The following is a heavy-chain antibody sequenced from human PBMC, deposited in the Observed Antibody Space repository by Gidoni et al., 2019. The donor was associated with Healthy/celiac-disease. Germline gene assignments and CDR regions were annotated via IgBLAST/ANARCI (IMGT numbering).Heavy chain of an antibody. CDR1: AFTFSSYA. CDR3: AKVASCGGDCYSFGY. V-gene: IGHV3-23*01. CDR2: ISGSGGSR. J-gene: IGHJ4*02. Sequence: EVQLFESGGGLVQPGGSLRLSCAASAFTFSSYAMSVVRQAPGKGLEWVSAISGSGGSRYYADAVKGRFTISRDNTKNTLYLQMNSLRAEDTAVYYCAKVASCGGDCYSFGYWGQGTLVTVSS. D-gene: IGHD2-21*02.